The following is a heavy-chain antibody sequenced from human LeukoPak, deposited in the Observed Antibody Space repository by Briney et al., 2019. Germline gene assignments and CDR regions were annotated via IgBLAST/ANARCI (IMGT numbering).Heavy chain of an antibody. CDR3: ARRTFPPYYYMDV. CDR1: GSIFTSYW. Sequence: GESLQISCKGSGSIFTSYWIGWVRQMPGKGLEWMGIIYPGDSDTRYSPSFQGQVTISADKSISTAYLQWSSLKASDTAMYYCARRTFPPYYYMDVWGKGTTVTVSS. V-gene: IGHV5-51*01. J-gene: IGHJ6*03. CDR2: IYPGDSDT.